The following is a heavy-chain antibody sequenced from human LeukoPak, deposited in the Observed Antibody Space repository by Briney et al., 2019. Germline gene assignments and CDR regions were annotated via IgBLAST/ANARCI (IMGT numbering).Heavy chain of an antibody. J-gene: IGHJ4*02. CDR2: INHSGST. CDR3: AGNGDYADY. D-gene: IGHD4-17*01. CDR1: GGSFSGYY. V-gene: IGHV4-34*01. Sequence: SETLSLTCAVYGGSFSGYYWSWIRQPPGKGLEWIGEINHSGSTNYNPSLKSRVTISVDTSKSQFSLKLSSVTAADTAVYYCAGNGDYADYWGQGTLVTVSS.